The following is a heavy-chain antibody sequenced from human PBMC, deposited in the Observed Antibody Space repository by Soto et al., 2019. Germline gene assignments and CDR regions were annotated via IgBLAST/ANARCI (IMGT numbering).Heavy chain of an antibody. CDR2: IIPIFGTA. CDR1: GGTFSSYA. D-gene: IGHD3-10*01. Sequence: ASVKVSCKASGGTFSSYAISWVRQAPGQGLEWMGGIIPIFGTANYAQKFQGRVTITADESTSTACMELSSLRSEDTAVYYCARLWFGDSDYYYGMDVCGQGTTGTVS. V-gene: IGHV1-69*13. CDR3: ARLWFGDSDYYYGMDV. J-gene: IGHJ6*02.